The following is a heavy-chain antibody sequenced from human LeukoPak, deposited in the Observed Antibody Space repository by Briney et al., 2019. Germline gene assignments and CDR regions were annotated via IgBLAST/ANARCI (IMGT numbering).Heavy chain of an antibody. CDR3: ARDLWDH. Sequence: GGSLRLSCAASGFTFSTYTMIWVRQAPGKGLEWVSSITSAGNFIFYADSLRGRFTVSRDNAKNSLYLQMNRLRAEDTAMYYCARDLWDHWGQGTLVTVSS. V-gene: IGHV3-21*01. CDR2: ITSAGNFI. CDR1: GFTFSTYT. J-gene: IGHJ4*02.